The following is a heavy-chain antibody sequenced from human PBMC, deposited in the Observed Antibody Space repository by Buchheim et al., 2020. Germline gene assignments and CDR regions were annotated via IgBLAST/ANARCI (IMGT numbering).Heavy chain of an antibody. CDR2: INHRGST. D-gene: IGHD3-9*01. CDR3: ARVALYYDILTGPTGYYGMDV. Sequence: QVQLQQWGAGLLKPSETLSLTCAVYGGSFSGYYWSWIRQPPGKGLEWLGEINHRGSTNYNPSLKSRVTISVDTSKTQFPLKLSSVTAADTAVYYCARVALYYDILTGPTGYYGMDVWGQGTT. V-gene: IGHV4-34*01. J-gene: IGHJ6*02. CDR1: GGSFSGYY.